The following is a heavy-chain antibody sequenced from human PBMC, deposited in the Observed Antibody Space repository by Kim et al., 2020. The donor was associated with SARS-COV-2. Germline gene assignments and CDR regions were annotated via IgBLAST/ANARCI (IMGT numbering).Heavy chain of an antibody. V-gene: IGHV4-34*01. Sequence: SETLSLTCAVYGGSFSGYYWSWIRQPPGKGLEWIGEINHSGSTNYNPSLKSRVTISVDTSKNQFSLKLSSVTAADTAVYYCARAGRQCLVRPIFYYFDSWGQGTLVTVSS. J-gene: IGHJ4*02. CDR1: GGSFSGYY. D-gene: IGHD6-19*01. CDR3: ARAGRQCLVRPIFYYFDS. CDR2: INHSGST.